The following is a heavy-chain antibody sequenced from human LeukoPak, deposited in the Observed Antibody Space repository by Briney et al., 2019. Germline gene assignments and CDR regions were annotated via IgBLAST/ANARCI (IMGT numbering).Heavy chain of an antibody. D-gene: IGHD1-14*01. CDR2: IQSDGSKQ. Sequence: GGSLRLSCATAGFTFSTFGIHWVRQTPGKGLEWAAAIQSDGSKQYYGDSVKGRFTISRDSSKNTVYLQMNSLRDEDTAVYYCARGGFHHGFDIWGQGTMVTVS. CDR3: ARGGFHHGFDI. J-gene: IGHJ3*02. V-gene: IGHV3-33*01. CDR1: GFTFSTFG.